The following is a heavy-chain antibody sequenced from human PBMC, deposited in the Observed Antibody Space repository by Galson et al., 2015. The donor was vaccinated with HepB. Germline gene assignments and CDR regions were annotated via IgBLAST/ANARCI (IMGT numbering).Heavy chain of an antibody. CDR2: ISYDGSNK. CDR3: ARDLGWLASTYYYYYGMDV. D-gene: IGHD6-19*01. CDR1: GFTFSSYA. V-gene: IGHV3-30*04. J-gene: IGHJ6*02. Sequence: SLRLSCAASGFTFSSYAMHWVRQAPGKGLEWVAVISYDGSNKYYADSVKGRFTISRDNSKNTLYLQMNSLRAEDTAVYYCARDLGWLASTYYYYYGMDVWGQGPRSPSP.